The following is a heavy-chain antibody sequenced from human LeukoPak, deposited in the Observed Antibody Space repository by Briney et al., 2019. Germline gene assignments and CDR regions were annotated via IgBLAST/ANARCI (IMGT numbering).Heavy chain of an antibody. CDR2: IYTSGST. CDR3: ARERIYYGSGSYYTNFDY. V-gene: IGHV4-4*07. J-gene: IGHJ4*02. D-gene: IGHD3-10*01. CDR1: GGSISSYY. Sequence: SETLSLTCTVSGGSISSYYWSWIRQPAGKGLEWIGRIYTSGSTNYNPSLKSRVTMSVDTSKNQFSLKLSSVTAADTAVYYCARERIYYGSGSYYTNFDYWGQGTLVTVSS.